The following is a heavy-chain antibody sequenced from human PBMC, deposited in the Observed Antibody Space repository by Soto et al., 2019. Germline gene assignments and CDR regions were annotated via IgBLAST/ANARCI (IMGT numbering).Heavy chain of an antibody. CDR2: ISSSSSYI. Sequence: EVQLVESGGGLVKPGGSLRLSCAASGFTFSSYSMNWVRQAPGKGLEWVSSISSSSSYIYYADSVKGRFTISRDNAKNSLYLQMNSLRAEDTAVYYCARVGPQLESSYYYYMDVWGKGTTVTVSS. CDR3: ARVGPQLESSYYYYMDV. CDR1: GFTFSSYS. V-gene: IGHV3-21*01. J-gene: IGHJ6*03. D-gene: IGHD1-1*01.